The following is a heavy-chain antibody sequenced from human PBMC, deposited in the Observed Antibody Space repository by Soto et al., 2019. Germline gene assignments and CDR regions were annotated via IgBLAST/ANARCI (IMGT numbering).Heavy chain of an antibody. V-gene: IGHV5-51*01. J-gene: IGHJ4*02. CDR1: GDTFIYFL. CDR2: IYPGASDI. D-gene: IGHD3-10*01. CDR3: ARQGTSRGSDYAAFDL. Sequence: XESLKVSWQSSGDTFIYFLVALVLQVPGKGLEWMGVIYPGASDIRYSPSFEGHVTISADKSTNTAYLQWSSLEAADTAIYYCARQGTSRGSDYAAFDLWGPGTLVTVSS.